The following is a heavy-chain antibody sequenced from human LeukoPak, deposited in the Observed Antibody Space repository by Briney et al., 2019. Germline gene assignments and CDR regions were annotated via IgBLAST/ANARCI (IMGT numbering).Heavy chain of an antibody. V-gene: IGHV3-23*01. D-gene: IGHD2-2*01. CDR1: GFTFNTYA. J-gene: IGHJ4*02. CDR3: AKDTHSSPSYDN. CDR2: ISGSGGST. Sequence: GGSLRLSCAASGFTFNTYAMSWVRQAPGKGMEWVSAISGSGGSTYYADSVKGRFTISRDNSKNTLFLQMNSLRAEDTAVYSCAKDTHSSPSYDNWGQGTLVTVSS.